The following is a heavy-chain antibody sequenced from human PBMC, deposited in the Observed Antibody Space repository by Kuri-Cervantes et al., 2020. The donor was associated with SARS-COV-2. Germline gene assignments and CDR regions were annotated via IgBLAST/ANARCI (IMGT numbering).Heavy chain of an antibody. CDR3: ARQMMSSITIFGVVITRNWFDP. V-gene: IGHV4-59*08. Sequence: GSLRLSCTVSGGSISSYYWSWIRQPPGKRLEWIGYIYYSGSTNYNPSLKSRVTISVDTSKNQFSLKLSSVTAADTAVYYCARQMMSSITIFGVVITRNWFDPWGQGTLVTVSS. CDR1: GGSISSYY. CDR2: IYYSGST. J-gene: IGHJ5*02. D-gene: IGHD3-3*01.